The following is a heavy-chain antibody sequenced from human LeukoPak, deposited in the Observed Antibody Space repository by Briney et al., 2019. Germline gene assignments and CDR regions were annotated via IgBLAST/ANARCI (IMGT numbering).Heavy chain of an antibody. CDR1: GFTFSNYG. CDR3: AKDEGHSGSFGGHIWFDP. D-gene: IGHD1-26*01. Sequence: GRSLRLSCAASGFTFSNYGMHWVRQAPGKGLEWVAVISDDGSKKYYADSVKGRFTISRDNSKIMLYLQMNSLRAEDTAVYYCAKDEGHSGSFGGHIWFDPWGQGTLVTVSS. J-gene: IGHJ5*02. V-gene: IGHV3-30*18. CDR2: ISDDGSKK.